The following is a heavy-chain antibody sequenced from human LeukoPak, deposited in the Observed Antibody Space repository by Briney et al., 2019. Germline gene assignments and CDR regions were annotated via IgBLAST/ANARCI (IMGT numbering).Heavy chain of an antibody. J-gene: IGHJ4*02. D-gene: IGHD6-19*01. CDR3: ALAVAAIDY. CDR1: GYSISSGYY. V-gene: IGHV4-38-2*02. Sequence: SETLSLTCTVSGYSISSGYYWGWIRQPPGKGLEWIGSIYHSGSTYYNPSLKSRVTISVDTSKNQFSLKLSSVTAADTAVYYCALAVAAIDYWGQGTLVTVSS. CDR2: IYHSGST.